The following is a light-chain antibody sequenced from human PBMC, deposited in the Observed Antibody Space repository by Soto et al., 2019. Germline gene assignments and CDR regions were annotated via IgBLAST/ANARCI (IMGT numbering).Light chain of an antibody. CDR2: GAS. Sequence: EIVLTQSPGTLSLSPGERATLSCRASQSVSSSYLAWYQQKPGQAPRLLIYGASSRATGIPDRFSGSGSGTDFTLTISRLEPEDFAVDYCQHYGSSPPITFGPGTKVAIK. V-gene: IGKV3-20*01. J-gene: IGKJ3*01. CDR3: QHYGSSPPIT. CDR1: QSVSSSY.